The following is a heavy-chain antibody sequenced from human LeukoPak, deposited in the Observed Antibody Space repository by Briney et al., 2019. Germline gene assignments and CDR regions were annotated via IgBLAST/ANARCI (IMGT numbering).Heavy chain of an antibody. J-gene: IGHJ3*02. V-gene: IGHV3-21*01. CDR1: GFTFSSYS. D-gene: IGHD6-13*01. Sequence: GGSLRLSCAASGFTFSSYSMNWVRQAPGKGLEWGSSISSSSSYIYYAEAVKGRFTISRDNAKNSLYLQMNSLRAEDTAVYYCARAGIAAVSHAFDIWGQGTMVTVSS. CDR2: ISSSSSYI. CDR3: ARAGIAAVSHAFDI.